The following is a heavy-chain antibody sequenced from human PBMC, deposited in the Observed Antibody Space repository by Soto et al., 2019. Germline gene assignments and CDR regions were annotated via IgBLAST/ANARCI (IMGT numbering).Heavy chain of an antibody. Sequence: ASVKVSCKASGYTFTSYGISWVRQALGQGLEWMGWISAYNGNTNYAQKLQGRVTMTTDTSTSTAYMELRSLRSDDTAVYYCVRDLREQWLWNFDYWGQGTLVTVPQ. CDR1: GYTFTSYG. CDR2: ISAYNGNT. D-gene: IGHD6-19*01. J-gene: IGHJ4*02. V-gene: IGHV1-18*01. CDR3: VRDLREQWLWNFDY.